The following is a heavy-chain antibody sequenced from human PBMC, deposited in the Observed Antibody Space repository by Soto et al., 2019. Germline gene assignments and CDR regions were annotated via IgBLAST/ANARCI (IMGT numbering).Heavy chain of an antibody. D-gene: IGHD3-22*01. CDR3: AHSEPHYYDSSGYYFFDY. CDR2: IYWDDDK. V-gene: IGHV2-5*02. CDR1: GFSLSTSGVG. J-gene: IGHJ4*02. Sequence: QITLKESGPTLVKPTQTLTLTCTCSGFSLSTSGVGVGWIRQPPGKALEWLAVIYWDDDKRYSPSLKSRLTVTKDTSKNQVVLTMTNMDPVDTATYYCAHSEPHYYDSSGYYFFDYWGQGTLVTVSS.